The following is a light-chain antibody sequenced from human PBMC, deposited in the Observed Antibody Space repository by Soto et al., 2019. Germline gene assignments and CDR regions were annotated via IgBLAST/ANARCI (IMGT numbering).Light chain of an antibody. J-gene: IGKJ3*01. V-gene: IGKV2-28*01. CDR2: LVS. CDR3: MQPLHLPLT. CDR1: ESLLHTNGYNY. Sequence: TVLTQSPLYLPVTPGEPASISCRSSESLLHTNGYNYLDWYLQKPGQSPPLLISLVSIRASGVPDRFSGSGSGTDFTLKISRVEAEDVGVYYCMQPLHLPLTFGPGTTVDFK.